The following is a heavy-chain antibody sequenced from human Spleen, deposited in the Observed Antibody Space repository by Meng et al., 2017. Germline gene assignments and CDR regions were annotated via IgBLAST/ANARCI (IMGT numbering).Heavy chain of an antibody. CDR3: AKFSSAWYEWSDS. CDR1: RFTFSSYS. D-gene: IGHD6-19*01. Sequence: GESLKISCAASRFTFSSYSMSWVRQAPGKGLEWVSAISGSGGSTYYADSVKGRFAISRDTSKNTLYLQMNSLRAEDTAVYYCAKFSSAWYEWSDSWGQGTLVTVSS. CDR2: ISGSGGST. J-gene: IGHJ4*02. V-gene: IGHV3-23*01.